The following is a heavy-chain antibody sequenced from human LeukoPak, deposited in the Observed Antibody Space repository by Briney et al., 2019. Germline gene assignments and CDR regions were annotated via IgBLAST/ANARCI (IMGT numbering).Heavy chain of an antibody. Sequence: SETLSLTCAVSDESFSGHYWSWIRQPPGKALEYIGEITHIGSTNYNPSLESRVSMSLDTSKKQASLKLTSVTAADTGVYCCARVAMAGYYDHWYFDLWGRGTLVSVSS. CDR3: ARVAMAGYYDHWYFDL. CDR1: DESFSGHY. D-gene: IGHD3-22*01. V-gene: IGHV4-34*01. CDR2: ITHIGST. J-gene: IGHJ2*01.